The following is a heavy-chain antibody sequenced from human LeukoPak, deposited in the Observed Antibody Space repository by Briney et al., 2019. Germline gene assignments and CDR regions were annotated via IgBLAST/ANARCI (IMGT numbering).Heavy chain of an antibody. CDR3: ARDGEVRHYGSGSHYKYYYYYMDV. CDR2: ISPSGGST. CDR1: GYTFTSNY. J-gene: IGHJ6*03. D-gene: IGHD3-10*01. Sequence: REASVKVSCKAFGYTFTSNYMHWVRQAPGQGPEWMGVISPSGGSTTYAQKFQGRVTLTRDMSTSTDYLELSSLRSEDTAVYYCARDGEVRHYGSGSHYKYYYYYMDVWGKGTTVTISS. V-gene: IGHV1-46*01.